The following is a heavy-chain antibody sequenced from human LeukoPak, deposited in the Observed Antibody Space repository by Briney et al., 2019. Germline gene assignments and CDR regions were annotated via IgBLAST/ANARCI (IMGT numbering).Heavy chain of an antibody. Sequence: GGSLRLSCVASGFTFYSYGMSCVRQAPGKGLEWVSGISGSGGNTNYADSVKGRFTISRDNSKNTLYLQMNSLRAEDTAVYYCAKRPTGEAKNWFDPWGQGTLVTVSS. CDR3: AKRPTGEAKNWFDP. V-gene: IGHV3-23*01. D-gene: IGHD7-27*01. CDR2: ISGSGGNT. J-gene: IGHJ5*02. CDR1: GFTFYSYG.